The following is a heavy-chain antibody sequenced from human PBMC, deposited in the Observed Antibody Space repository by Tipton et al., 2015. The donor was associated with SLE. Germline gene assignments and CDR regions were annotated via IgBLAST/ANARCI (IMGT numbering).Heavy chain of an antibody. D-gene: IGHD3-3*01. CDR3: ARLGLWSGYPEGY. CDR1: GGSISSYY. Sequence: LRLSCTVSGGSISSYYWSWIRQPPGKGLEWIGEINHSGSTNYNPSLKSRVTISVDTSKNQFSLKLSSVTAADTAVYYCARLGLWSGYPEGYWGQGTLVTVSS. CDR2: INHSGST. V-gene: IGHV4-34*01. J-gene: IGHJ4*02.